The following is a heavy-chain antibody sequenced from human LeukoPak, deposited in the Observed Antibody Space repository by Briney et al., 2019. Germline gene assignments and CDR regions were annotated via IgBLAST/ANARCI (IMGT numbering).Heavy chain of an antibody. CDR1: GGSISSYY. V-gene: IGHV4-59*08. Sequence: PSETLSLTCTVSGGSISSYYWSWIRQPPGKGLEWIGYIYYSGSTNYNPSLKSRVTISVDTSKNQFSLRLSSVTAADTAVYYWAGHVYSSGWLTGIFDYWGQGTLVTVSS. CDR2: IYYSGST. J-gene: IGHJ4*02. CDR3: AGHVYSSGWLTGIFDY. D-gene: IGHD6-19*01.